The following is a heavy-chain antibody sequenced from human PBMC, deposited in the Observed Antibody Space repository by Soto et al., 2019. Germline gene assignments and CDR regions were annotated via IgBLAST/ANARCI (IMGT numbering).Heavy chain of an antibody. CDR3: ARQKNDFLNGYSAYYGMDV. CDR1: GYSFANYW. V-gene: IGHV5-51*01. J-gene: IGHJ6*02. Sequence: GEYLNISCKGSGYSFANYWIAWVRQMPGKGLEWMGIVYPGDSDTRYSPSFQGQVTISADKSTAYLQWSSLKASDTAIYYCARQKNDFLNGYSAYYGMDVWGQGTTVTVSS. CDR2: VYPGDSDT. D-gene: IGHD3-3*01.